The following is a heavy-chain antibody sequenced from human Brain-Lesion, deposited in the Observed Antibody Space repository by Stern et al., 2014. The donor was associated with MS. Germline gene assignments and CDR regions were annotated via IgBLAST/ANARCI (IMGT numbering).Heavy chain of an antibody. D-gene: IGHD2-2*01. J-gene: IGHJ6*02. CDR3: ARGRVVPGFQYYATDV. CDR2: IFNSGSP. V-gene: IGHV4-61*02. Sequence: QLQLQESGPGLVKPSQTLSLSCTVSGGSISSGGYYWSWIRQPAGKGLEWIGRIFNSGSPSSTPSHKCRVTIPIDTSKNQFSQRLTSMTAADTAVYYCARGRVVPGFQYYATDVWGQGTTVIVSS. CDR1: GGSISSGGYY.